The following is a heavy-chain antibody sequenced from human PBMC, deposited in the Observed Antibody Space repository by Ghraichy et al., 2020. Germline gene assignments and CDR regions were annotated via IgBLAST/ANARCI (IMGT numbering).Heavy chain of an antibody. D-gene: IGHD2-2*01. CDR3: AKGYCSSTNCPYYYYYMDV. V-gene: IGHV3-23*01. J-gene: IGHJ6*03. CDR2: ISGGGGST. Sequence: GGSLRLSCAASEFTFSSYAMSWVRQAPGKGLEWVSGISGGGGSTDYADSVKGRFTISRDNSKNTLYLQMSSLRAEDTAVYYCAKGYCSSTNCPYYYYYMDVWGKGTTVTVSS. CDR1: EFTFSSYA.